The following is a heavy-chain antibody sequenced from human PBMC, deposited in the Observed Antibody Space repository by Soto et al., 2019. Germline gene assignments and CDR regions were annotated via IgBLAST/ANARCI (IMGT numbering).Heavy chain of an antibody. J-gene: IGHJ4*02. Sequence: KTSETLSLTCAVYGGSFSGYYWSWIRQPPGKGLEWIGEINHSGSTNYNPSLKSRVTISVDTSKNQFSLELSSVTAADTAVYYCARTPRGIVATIFNYWGQGTLVIVSS. CDR1: GGSFSGYY. CDR3: ARTPRGIVATIFNY. V-gene: IGHV4-34*01. CDR2: INHSGST. D-gene: IGHD5-12*01.